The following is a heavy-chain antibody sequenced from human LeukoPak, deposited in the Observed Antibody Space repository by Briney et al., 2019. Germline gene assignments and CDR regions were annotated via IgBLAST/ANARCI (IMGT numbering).Heavy chain of an antibody. CDR1: GGSFSGYY. Sequence: SETLSLTCAVYGGSFSGYYWSWIRQPPGKGREWIGEISHSGSTNYDSSLKSRVTISVDTSTNQCSLKLTSVTAAETAVCFCARGFHGYYHSRDGFDMGGRGTMVTVSS. J-gene: IGHJ3*02. CDR2: ISHSGST. V-gene: IGHV4-34*01. CDR3: ARGFHGYYHSRDGFDM. D-gene: IGHD3-22*01.